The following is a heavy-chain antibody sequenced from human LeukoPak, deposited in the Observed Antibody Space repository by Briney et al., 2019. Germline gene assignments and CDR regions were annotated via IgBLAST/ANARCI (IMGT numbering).Heavy chain of an antibody. Sequence: ASVKVSCKASGYTFTGYYMHWVRQAPGQGLEWMGWINPNSGGTNYAQKFQGRVTMTRDTSISTAYMGLSRLRSDDTAVYYCARVRRIAAAGPKIDYWGQGTLVTVSS. V-gene: IGHV1-2*02. CDR2: INPNSGGT. CDR3: ARVRRIAAAGPKIDY. CDR1: GYTFTGYY. J-gene: IGHJ4*02. D-gene: IGHD6-13*01.